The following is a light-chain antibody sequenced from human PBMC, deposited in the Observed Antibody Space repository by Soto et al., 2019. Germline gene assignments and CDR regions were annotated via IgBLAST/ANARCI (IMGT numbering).Light chain of an antibody. J-gene: IGLJ1*01. CDR2: GDN. Sequence: QSVLTQPPSASGTPGQRVSISCSGSSSNIGSHPVNWYQQLPGTAPKLLLYGDNQRPSGVPDRFSGSKSGTSASLAISGLQSEDEAHYYCASWDNSLNGLYVFGTGTKVTVV. CDR1: SSNIGSHP. V-gene: IGLV1-44*01. CDR3: ASWDNSLNGLYV.